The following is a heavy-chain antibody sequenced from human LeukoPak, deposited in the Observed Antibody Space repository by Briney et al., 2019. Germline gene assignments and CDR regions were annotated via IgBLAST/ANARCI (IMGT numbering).Heavy chain of an antibody. CDR1: GFTFSSYS. CDR3: AKEDSSGSYYYYYYYMDV. V-gene: IGHV3-30*02. J-gene: IGHJ6*03. Sequence: GGSLRLSCAASGFTFSSYSMNWVRQAPGKGLEWVAFIRYDGSNKYYADFVKGRFTISRDNSKNTLYLQMNSLRAEDTAVYYCAKEDSSGSYYYYYYYMDVWGKGTTVTISS. CDR2: IRYDGSNK. D-gene: IGHD3-22*01.